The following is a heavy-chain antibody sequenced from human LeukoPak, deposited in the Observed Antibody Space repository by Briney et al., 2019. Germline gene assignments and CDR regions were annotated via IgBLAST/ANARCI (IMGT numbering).Heavy chain of an antibody. Sequence: GGSLRLSCAASGFTFSSYTMNWVRQAPGKGLEWISYIMRTAADVTSYADSVEGRFTISRDDAKNSLYLRMNSLRDDDTAVYYCVRDWSYAFDLWGQGTMVTVPS. J-gene: IGHJ3*01. CDR2: IMRTAADVT. V-gene: IGHV3-48*02. CDR3: VRDWSYAFDL. CDR1: GFTFSSYT.